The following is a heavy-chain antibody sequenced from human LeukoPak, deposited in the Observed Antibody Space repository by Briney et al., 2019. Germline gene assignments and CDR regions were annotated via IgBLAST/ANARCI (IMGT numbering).Heavy chain of an antibody. V-gene: IGHV1-18*01. J-gene: IGHJ6*03. CDR3: ARDHWTIAVAGTGGYYYMDV. CDR1: GYTFASYG. Sequence: GASVKVSCKASGYTFASYGISWVRQAPGQGLEWMGWISAYNGHTNYAQKLQGRVTMTTDTSTSTAYMELRSLRSDDTAVYYCARDHWTIAVAGTGGYYYMDVWGKGTTVTVSS. D-gene: IGHD6-19*01. CDR2: ISAYNGHT.